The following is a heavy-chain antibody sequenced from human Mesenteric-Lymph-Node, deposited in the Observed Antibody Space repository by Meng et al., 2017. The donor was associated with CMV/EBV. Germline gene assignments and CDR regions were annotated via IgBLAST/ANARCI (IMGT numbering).Heavy chain of an antibody. Sequence: LRTSGVGVGWIRQTAGEAVGWLALVCWDGDKRCGPSLKSRLTITKDTSKNQVVLTMTNMDPVDTATYYCAHAGPMTTVVKTRINWFDPWGQGTLVTVSS. D-gene: IGHD4-23*01. CDR3: AHAGPMTTVVKTRINWFDP. V-gene: IGHV2-5*05. CDR1: LRTSGVG. J-gene: IGHJ5*02. CDR2: VCWDGDK.